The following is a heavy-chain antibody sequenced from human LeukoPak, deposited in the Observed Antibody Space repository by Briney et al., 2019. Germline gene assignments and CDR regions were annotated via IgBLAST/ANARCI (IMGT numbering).Heavy chain of an antibody. CDR3: AREAMVRGVIISYYYYYMDV. D-gene: IGHD3-10*01. Sequence: GGSLRLSCAASGFTFSSYSMNWVRQAPGKGLEWVANIKQDGSEKYYVDSVKGRFTISRDNAKNSLYLQMNSLRAEDTAVYYCAREAMVRGVIISYYYYYMDVWGKGTTVTVSS. CDR2: IKQDGSEK. J-gene: IGHJ6*03. V-gene: IGHV3-7*01. CDR1: GFTFSSYS.